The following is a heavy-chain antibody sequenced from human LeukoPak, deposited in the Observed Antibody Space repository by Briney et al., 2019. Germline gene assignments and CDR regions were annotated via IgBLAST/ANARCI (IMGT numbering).Heavy chain of an antibody. Sequence: GGSLRLSCAASGFTFSSYSMNWVRQAPGKGLEWVSSISSSSSYIYYADSVKGRFTISRDNSKNTLYLQMNSLRAEDTAVYYCAKELMGSGWYADAFDIWGQGTMVTVSS. V-gene: IGHV3-21*01. CDR1: GFTFSSYS. CDR2: ISSSSSYI. J-gene: IGHJ3*02. CDR3: AKELMGSGWYADAFDI. D-gene: IGHD6-19*01.